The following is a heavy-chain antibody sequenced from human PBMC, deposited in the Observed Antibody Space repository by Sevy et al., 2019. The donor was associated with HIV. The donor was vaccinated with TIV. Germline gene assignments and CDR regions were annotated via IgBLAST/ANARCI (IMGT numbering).Heavy chain of an antibody. J-gene: IGHJ4*02. CDR3: ARGPPDGSYDYFDY. D-gene: IGHD1-26*01. V-gene: IGHV3-21*06. CDR2: ISGSSNYI. Sequence: WGSMRLSCAASGFTFSSYNMNWVRQAPGKGLEWVSSISGSSNYIYYAESLKGRFFISRDNAKNTLYLQMNSLRADDTAVYYCARGPPDGSYDYFDYWGQGTLVTVSS. CDR1: GFTFSSYN.